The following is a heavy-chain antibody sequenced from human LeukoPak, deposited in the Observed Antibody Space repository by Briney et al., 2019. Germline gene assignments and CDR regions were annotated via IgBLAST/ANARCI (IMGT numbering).Heavy chain of an antibody. Sequence: GESLKISCKASGYRFTSYSISWVRQLPGKGLEWMGIIYPGDSGTRYSPSLQGLVTISADKTINTASLQWSSLKASNPAMYYCARQWGDCSSTSCYDQWGEGSLVTVSS. D-gene: IGHD2-2*01. V-gene: IGHV5-51*01. J-gene: IGHJ4*02. CDR2: IYPGDSGT. CDR1: GYRFTSYS. CDR3: ARQWGDCSSTSCYDQ.